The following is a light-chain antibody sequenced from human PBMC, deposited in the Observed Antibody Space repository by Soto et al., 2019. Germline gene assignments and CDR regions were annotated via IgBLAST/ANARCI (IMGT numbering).Light chain of an antibody. CDR1: QGIASW. CDR2: GAS. CDR3: QQYNTYPPT. V-gene: IGKV1D-16*01. Sequence: DIQMTQSPSSLSASVGDRVTITCRASQGIASWLAWYQQKPEKAPKSLIYGASNLQSGVPSRISGSGSGTDFTLTISSLQHEDFATYYCQQYNTYPPTFGGGTKVEIK. J-gene: IGKJ4*01.